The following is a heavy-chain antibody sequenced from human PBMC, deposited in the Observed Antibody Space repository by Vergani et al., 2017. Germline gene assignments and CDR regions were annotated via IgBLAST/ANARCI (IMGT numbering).Heavy chain of an antibody. CDR3: ARHIRVVGAVGAAPNWFDP. J-gene: IGHJ5*02. CDR1: GGSISSGGYY. Sequence: QVQLQESGPGLVKPSQTLSLTCTVSGGSISSGGYYWSWIRQHPGKGLEWIGYIYYSGSTYHNPSLKSRVTISVDTSKNQFSLKLSSVTAADTAVYYCARHIRVVGAVGAAPNWFDPWGQGTLVTVSS. CDR2: IYYSGST. V-gene: IGHV4-31*03. D-gene: IGHD2-15*01.